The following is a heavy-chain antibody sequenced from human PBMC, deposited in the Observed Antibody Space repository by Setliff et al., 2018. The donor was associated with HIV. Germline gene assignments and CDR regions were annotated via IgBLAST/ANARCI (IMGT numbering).Heavy chain of an antibody. J-gene: IGHJ4*02. Sequence: KTSETLSLTCAVYGGSFSGYFWSWIRQSPGRGLEWIGEINQSGNSNYNPSLRSRVTILSDMSKNQFSLKLKSVTTADTAVYYCARGRMTVSLDYWGQGTQVTVSS. CDR3: ARGRMTVSLDY. D-gene: IGHD4-4*01. V-gene: IGHV4-34*01. CDR1: GGSFSGYF. CDR2: INQSGNS.